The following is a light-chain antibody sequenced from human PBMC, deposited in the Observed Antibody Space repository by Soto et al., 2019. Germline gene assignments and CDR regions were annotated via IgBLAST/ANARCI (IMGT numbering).Light chain of an antibody. CDR1: SSDVGGYNY. CDR3: SSYTSSSTLEV. J-gene: IGLJ2*01. V-gene: IGLV2-14*01. CDR2: DVS. Sequence: QSVLTQPASVSGSPGQSITISCTGTSSDVGGYNYVSWYQQHPGKAPKLMIYDVSNRPSGVSNRFSDSKSGNTASLTISGLQAEDEADYYCSSYTSSSTLEVFGGGTKVTVL.